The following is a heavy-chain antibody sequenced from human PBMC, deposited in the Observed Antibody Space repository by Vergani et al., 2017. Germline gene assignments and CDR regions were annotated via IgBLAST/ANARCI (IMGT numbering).Heavy chain of an antibody. CDR1: GFTFSSSS. D-gene: IGHD2-2*01. Sequence: QVQLVESGGGVVQPGRSLRLSCAASGFTFSSSSMHWVRQAPGKGLEWVAIIWYDESNKYYADSVKGRFTISRDNSKNTLYLQMNSLRAEDTAVYYCARCEGYCIRTGCYFDYWGHGTLVTVSS. J-gene: IGHJ4*01. V-gene: IGHV3-33*01. CDR2: IWYDESNK. CDR3: ARCEGYCIRTGCYFDY.